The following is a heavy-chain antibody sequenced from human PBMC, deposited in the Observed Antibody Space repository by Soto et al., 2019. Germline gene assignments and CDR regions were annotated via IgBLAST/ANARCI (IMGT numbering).Heavy chain of an antibody. CDR2: FDPEDGET. V-gene: IGHV1-24*01. D-gene: IGHD3-16*01. Sequence: GASVKLSCKVFGYTLTELSMHWLRQAPGKGIERMGGFDPEDGETIYAQKFQGRVTMTEDTSTDTAYMELSSLRSEDTAVYYCDTFSGLVDSTSAFDIWGQGTMDTVSS. CDR3: DTFSGLVDSTSAFDI. CDR1: GYTLTELS. J-gene: IGHJ3*02.